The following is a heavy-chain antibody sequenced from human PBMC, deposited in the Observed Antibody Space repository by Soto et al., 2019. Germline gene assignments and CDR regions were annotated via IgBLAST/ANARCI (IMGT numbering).Heavy chain of an antibody. CDR3: GRTLPSYYDSSGYGSYFDY. Sequence: SVKVSCKASGGTFSSYAISWVRQAPGQGLEWMGGIIPIFGTANYAQKFQGRVTITADESTSTAYMELSSLRSEDTAVYYCGRTLPSYYDSSGYGSYFDYWGQGTLVTVSS. D-gene: IGHD3-22*01. CDR1: GGTFSSYA. J-gene: IGHJ4*02. V-gene: IGHV1-69*13. CDR2: IIPIFGTA.